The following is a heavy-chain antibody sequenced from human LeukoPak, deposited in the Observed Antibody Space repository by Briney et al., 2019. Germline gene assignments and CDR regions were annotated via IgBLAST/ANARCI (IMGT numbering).Heavy chain of an antibody. CDR3: ATTPDRWQQLVLVDY. CDR1: GGSISSSSRY. CDR2: ISNSGST. V-gene: IGHV4-39*07. Sequence: PSETLSLTCTVSGGSISSSSRYWGWIRQPPGKGLEWIGSISNSGSTYYNPSLKSRVTISVDTSNNQFSLKLSSVTAADTAVYYCATTPDRWQQLVLVDYWGQGTLVTVSS. D-gene: IGHD6-13*01. J-gene: IGHJ4*02.